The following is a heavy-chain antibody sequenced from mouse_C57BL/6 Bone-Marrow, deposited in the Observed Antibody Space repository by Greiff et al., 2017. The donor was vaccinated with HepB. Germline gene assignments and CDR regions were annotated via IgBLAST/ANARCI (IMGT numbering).Heavy chain of an antibody. V-gene: IGHV1-64*01. J-gene: IGHJ2*01. CDR2: IHPNSGST. Sequence: QVHVKQPGAELVKPGASVKLSCKASGYTFTSYWMHWVKQRPGQGLEWIGMIHPNSGSTNYNEKFKSKATLTVDKSSSTAYMQLSSLTSEDSAVYYCARYDLLDYWGQGTTLTVSS. D-gene: IGHD2-3*01. CDR1: GYTFTSYW. CDR3: ARYDLLDY.